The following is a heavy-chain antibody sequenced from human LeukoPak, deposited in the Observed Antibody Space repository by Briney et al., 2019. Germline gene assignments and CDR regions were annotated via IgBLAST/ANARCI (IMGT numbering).Heavy chain of an antibody. CDR1: GGSISSYY. J-gene: IGHJ4*02. V-gene: IGHV4-59*01. D-gene: IGHD5-18*01. CDR3: ASHGYSYGLYYFDY. CDR2: IYYNGST. Sequence: PSETLSLTCTVSGGSISSYYWSWIRQPPGKGLEWIGYIYYNGSTNYNPSLKSRVTISVDTSKNQFSLKLSSVTAADTAVYYCASHGYSYGLYYFDYWGQGTLVTVSS.